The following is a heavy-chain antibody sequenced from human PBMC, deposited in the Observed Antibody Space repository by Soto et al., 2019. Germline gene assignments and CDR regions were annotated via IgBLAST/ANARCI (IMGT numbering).Heavy chain of an antibody. CDR2: IIPIPGTA. Sequence: QVQLVQSGAEVKKPGSSVKVSCKASGGTFSSYAISWVRQAPGQGLEWMGGIIPIPGTANYAQKFQGRVTITAAESTSTASMELRSLRSEDTAVYYCARSQGSSTSLDIYYYYYYGMDVWGQGTTVTVSS. CDR1: GGTFSSYA. D-gene: IGHD2-2*01. J-gene: IGHJ6*02. V-gene: IGHV1-69*01. CDR3: ARSQGSSTSLDIYYYYYYGMDV.